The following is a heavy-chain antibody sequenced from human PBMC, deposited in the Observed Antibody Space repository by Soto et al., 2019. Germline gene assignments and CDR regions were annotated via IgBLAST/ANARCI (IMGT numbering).Heavy chain of an antibody. V-gene: IGHV3-30*18. CDR2: ISYDGSNQ. CDR3: AKDQASGQGSFDS. J-gene: IGHJ4*02. Sequence: SLRLSCAASGFTFNIYGMHWVRQAPDKGLEWVALISYDGSNQYYADSVKDRFTISRDNSKNTLFLQMNSLRADDTAVYYCAKDQASGQGSFDSWGQGTLVTVSS. CDR1: GFTFNIYG.